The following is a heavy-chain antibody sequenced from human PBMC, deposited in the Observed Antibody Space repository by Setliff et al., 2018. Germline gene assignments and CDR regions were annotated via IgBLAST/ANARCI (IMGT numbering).Heavy chain of an antibody. J-gene: IGHJ4*02. V-gene: IGHV3-21*01. CDR1: EFIFRSYI. CDR2: ISSSSSYI. Sequence: PGGSLSLSCAASEFIFRSYIVSWVRQPPGKGLEWVSSISSSSSYIYYADSVKGRFTISRDNAKNSLYLQMNSLRAEDAAVYYCARGRGVDTAMVYFDYWGQGTLVTVSS. CDR3: ARGRGVDTAMVYFDY. D-gene: IGHD5-18*01.